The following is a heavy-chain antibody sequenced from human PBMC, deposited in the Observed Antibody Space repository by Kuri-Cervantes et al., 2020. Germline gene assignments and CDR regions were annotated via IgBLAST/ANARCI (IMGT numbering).Heavy chain of an antibody. CDR2: ISYDGSNK. D-gene: IGHD3-10*01. Sequence: GESLKISCAASGFTFSSYAMSWVRQAPGKGLEWVAVISYDGSNKYYADSVKGRFTISRDNAKKSLYLQMNSLRAEDTAVYYCARDYYYGSGSYGVDGMDVWGQGTTVTVSS. CDR3: ARDYYYGSGSYGVDGMDV. CDR1: GFTFSSYA. V-gene: IGHV3-30*07. J-gene: IGHJ6*02.